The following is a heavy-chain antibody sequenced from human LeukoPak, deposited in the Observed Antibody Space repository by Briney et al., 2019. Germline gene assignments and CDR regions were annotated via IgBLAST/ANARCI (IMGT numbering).Heavy chain of an antibody. CDR3: ANGGLGPRRGDY. J-gene: IGHJ4*02. CDR1: GFTFSSYS. V-gene: IGHV3-23*01. CDR2: ISGSGGDT. D-gene: IGHD7-27*01. Sequence: GSPRLSRAASGFTFSSYSMNWVPQAPGKGLEGVSISGSGGDTYYADSVKGRFTISRDNSKNTLYLQMNSLRAEDTAVYFCANGGLGPRRGDYWGQGTLVTVSS.